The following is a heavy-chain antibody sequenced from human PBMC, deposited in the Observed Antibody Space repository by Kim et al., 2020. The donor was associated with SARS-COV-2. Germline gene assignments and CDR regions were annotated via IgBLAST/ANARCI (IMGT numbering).Heavy chain of an antibody. Sequence: SETLSLTCTVSGGSISSGSYYWSWIRQPAGKGLEWIGRIYTSGSTNYNPSLKSRVTISVDTSKNQFSLKLSSVTAADTAVYYCARFSPRGGMDVWGQGTTVTVSS. V-gene: IGHV4-61*02. CDR2: IYTSGST. CDR1: GGSISSGSYY. J-gene: IGHJ6*02. CDR3: ARFSPRGGMDV.